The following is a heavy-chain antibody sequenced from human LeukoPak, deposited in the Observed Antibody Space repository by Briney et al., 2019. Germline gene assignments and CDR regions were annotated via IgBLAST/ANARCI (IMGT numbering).Heavy chain of an antibody. CDR1: GYTLTELS. D-gene: IGHD4-17*01. Sequence: ASVKVSCKVSGYTLTELSMHWVRQAPGKGLEWMGGLDPEDGETIYAQKSQGRVTMTEDTSTDTAYMELSSLRSEDTAVYYCATDRPTVTRLQLYYGMDVWGQGTTVSVSS. CDR3: ATDRPTVTRLQLYYGMDV. J-gene: IGHJ6*02. V-gene: IGHV1-24*01. CDR2: LDPEDGET.